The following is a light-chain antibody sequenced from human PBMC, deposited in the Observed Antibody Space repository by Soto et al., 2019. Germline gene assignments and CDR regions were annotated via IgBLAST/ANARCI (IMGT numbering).Light chain of an antibody. J-gene: IGKJ5*01. V-gene: IGKV3D-20*02. CDR2: GAS. Sequence: DIVLTQSPGILSLSPGERATLSCRASQSVSSSYLAWYQQKPGQAPRLLIFGASNRATGIPARFSGSGSGTDLTLNINSLEPEDCAVYDGQQRSSWPITFGQGTRLEIK. CDR1: QSVSSSY. CDR3: QQRSSWPIT.